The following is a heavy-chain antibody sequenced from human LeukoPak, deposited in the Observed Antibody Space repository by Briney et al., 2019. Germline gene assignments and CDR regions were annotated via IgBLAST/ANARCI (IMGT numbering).Heavy chain of an antibody. Sequence: KTSETLSLTCTVSGGSISSSSYYWGWIRQPPGKGLEWIGSIYYSGSTYYNPSLKSRVTISVDTSKNQFSLKLSSVTAADTAVYYCASSRTYYDFWSGFDYWGQGTLVTVSS. V-gene: IGHV4-39*07. D-gene: IGHD3-3*01. CDR2: IYYSGST. CDR1: GGSISSSSYY. J-gene: IGHJ4*02. CDR3: ASSRTYYDFWSGFDY.